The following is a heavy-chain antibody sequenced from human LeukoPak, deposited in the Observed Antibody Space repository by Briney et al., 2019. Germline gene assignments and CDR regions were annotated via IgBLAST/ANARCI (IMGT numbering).Heavy chain of an antibody. V-gene: IGHV3-30*02. D-gene: IGHD3-22*01. CDR3: ARDQPNYYDSHFDAFDI. CDR1: GFTFSSSG. J-gene: IGHJ3*02. CDR2: IRYDGSNK. Sequence: GGSLRLSCAASGFTFSSSGMHWVRQAPGKGLEWVTFIRYDGSNKYYADSVKGRFTISRDNSKNTLYLQMNSLRAEDTAVYYCARDQPNYYDSHFDAFDIWGQGTMVTVSS.